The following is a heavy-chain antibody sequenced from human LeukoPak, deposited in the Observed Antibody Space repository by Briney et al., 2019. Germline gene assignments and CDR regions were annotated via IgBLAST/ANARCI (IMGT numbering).Heavy chain of an antibody. D-gene: IGHD5-24*01. CDR3: AKDGGRMATTYYFDY. V-gene: IGHV3-9*01. CDR1: GFTFSSYR. Sequence: PGGSLRLSCEASGFTFSSYRMNWVRQAPGKGLEWVSGISWNSGSIGYADSVKGRFTISRDNAKNSLYLQMNSLRAEDTALYYCAKDGGRMATTYYFDYWGQGTLVTVSS. CDR2: ISWNSGSI. J-gene: IGHJ4*02.